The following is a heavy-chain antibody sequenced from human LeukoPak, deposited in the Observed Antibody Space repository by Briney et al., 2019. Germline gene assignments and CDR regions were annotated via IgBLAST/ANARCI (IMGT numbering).Heavy chain of an antibody. J-gene: IGHJ5*02. CDR2: ISAYNGNT. V-gene: IGHV1-18*01. CDR3: ARGLLSFLRSDYSNYWDNWFDP. CDR1: GYTFTSYG. D-gene: IGHD4-11*01. Sequence: ASVKVSCKASGYTFTSYGISWVRQAPGQGLEWMGWISAYNGNTNYAQKLQGRVTMTRDTSTSTVYMELSSLRSEDTAVYYCARGLLSFLRSDYSNYWDNWFDPWGQGTLVTVSS.